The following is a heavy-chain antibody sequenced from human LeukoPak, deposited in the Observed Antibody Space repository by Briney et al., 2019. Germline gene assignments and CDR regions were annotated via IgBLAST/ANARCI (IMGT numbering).Heavy chain of an antibody. V-gene: IGHV3-21*04. CDR3: ARGGGLDV. J-gene: IGHJ6*02. D-gene: IGHD3-16*01. Sequence: GGSLRLSCAGSGFTLSNAWMNWVRQAPGKGLEWVSSISSSSGYIYYADSVKGRFTISRDNAKNSLYLQMSNLRAEDTAVYFCARGGGLDVWGQGATVTVSS. CDR1: GFTLSNAW. CDR2: ISSSSGYI.